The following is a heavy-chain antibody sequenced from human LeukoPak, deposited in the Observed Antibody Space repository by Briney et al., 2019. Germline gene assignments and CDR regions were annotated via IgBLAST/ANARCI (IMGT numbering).Heavy chain of an antibody. CDR1: GWTFSKAW. CDR3: TTVSRLTGILH. J-gene: IGHJ1*01. D-gene: IGHD1-20*01. Sequence: GGSLRLSCAGSGWTFSKAWMSWVRQAPGKGREGVGRIKSKTDGGTTDYAAPVKGRFTISRDDSKNTLYLQMNSLKTEDTAVYYCTTVSRLTGILHWGQGTLVTVSS. CDR2: IKSKTDGGTT. V-gene: IGHV3-15*01.